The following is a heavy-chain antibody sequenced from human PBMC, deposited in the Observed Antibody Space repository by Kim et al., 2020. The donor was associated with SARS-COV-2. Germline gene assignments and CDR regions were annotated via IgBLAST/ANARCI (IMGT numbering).Heavy chain of an antibody. V-gene: IGHV4-31*03. J-gene: IGHJ4*02. CDR1: GGSISSGGYY. CDR2: IYYSGST. D-gene: IGHD6-19*01. CDR3: ARVPRVAGHFDY. Sequence: SETLSLTCTVSGGSISSGGYYWSWIRQHPGKGLEWIGYIYYSGSTYYNPSLKSRVTISVDTSKNQFSLKLSSVTAADTAVYYCARVPRVAGHFDYWGQGTLVTVSS.